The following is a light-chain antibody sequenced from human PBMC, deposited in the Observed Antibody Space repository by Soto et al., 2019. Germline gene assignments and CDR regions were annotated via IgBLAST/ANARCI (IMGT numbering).Light chain of an antibody. Sequence: EIVLTQSPGTQSLSPGERATLSCRASQSVSSYYLAWYQQKPGQAPRLLIYAASSRATGIPDRFSGGGSGTDFTLTISRLEPKDFAVYYCQQCGSSPWTFGQGTKVDIK. CDR3: QQCGSSPWT. V-gene: IGKV3-20*01. CDR2: AAS. J-gene: IGKJ1*01. CDR1: QSVSSYY.